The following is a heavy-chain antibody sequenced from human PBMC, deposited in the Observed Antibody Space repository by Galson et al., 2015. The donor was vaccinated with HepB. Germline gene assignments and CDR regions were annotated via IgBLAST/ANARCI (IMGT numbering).Heavy chain of an antibody. CDR2: FDPEDGET. V-gene: IGHV1-24*01. Sequence: SVKVSCKVSGYTLTELFMHWVRQAPGKGLEWMGGFDPEDGETIYAQKFQGRVTMTEDIFTDTAFMELSSLRSEDTAVYYCATVRLSEYYYDRAFDYWGQGPLVTVSS. D-gene: IGHD3-22*01. CDR1: GYTLTELF. J-gene: IGHJ4*02. CDR3: ATVRLSEYYYDRAFDY.